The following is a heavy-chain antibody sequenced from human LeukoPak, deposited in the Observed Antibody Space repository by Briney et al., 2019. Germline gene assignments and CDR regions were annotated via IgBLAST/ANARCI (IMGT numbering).Heavy chain of an antibody. J-gene: IGHJ4*02. CDR2: IYSGGST. CDR1: GFTVSSNY. D-gene: IGHD3-22*01. Sequence: GGSLRLSCAASGFTVSSNYMSWVRQAPGKGLEWVSVIYSGGSTYYADSVKGRFTTSRDNSKNTLYLQMNSLRAEDTAVYYCARSYYYDSSGYYVYWGQGTLVTVSS. CDR3: ARSYYYDSSGYYVY. V-gene: IGHV3-53*01.